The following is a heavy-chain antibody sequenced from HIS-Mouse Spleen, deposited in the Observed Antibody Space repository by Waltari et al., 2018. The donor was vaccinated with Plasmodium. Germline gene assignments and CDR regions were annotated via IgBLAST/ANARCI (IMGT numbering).Heavy chain of an antibody. V-gene: IGHV4-39*01. D-gene: IGHD1-26*01. Sequence: QLQLQESGPGLVKPSETLSLTCTVPGGSISSRSYTWGWIRQPPGKGLEWIGSIYYSGSTYYNPSLKSRVTISVDTSKNQFSLKLSSVTAADTAVYYCARRGGSYYYFDYWGQGTLVTVSS. J-gene: IGHJ4*02. CDR2: IYYSGST. CDR1: GGSISSRSYT. CDR3: ARRGGSYYYFDY.